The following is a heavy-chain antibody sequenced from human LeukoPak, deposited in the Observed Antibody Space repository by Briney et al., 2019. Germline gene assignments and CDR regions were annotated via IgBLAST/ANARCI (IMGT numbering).Heavy chain of an antibody. CDR3: AKSGVAARPPPTNFDY. CDR2: ISGSGTST. J-gene: IGHJ4*02. CDR1: GFTFSSYA. V-gene: IGHV3-23*01. Sequence: GGSLRLSCAASGFTFSSYAMSWVRQAPGKGLEWVSGISGSGTSTYYADSVKGRFTISRDNSKNTLYLQMNSLRAEDTAVYYCAKSGVAARPPPTNFDYWGQGALVTVSS. D-gene: IGHD6-6*01.